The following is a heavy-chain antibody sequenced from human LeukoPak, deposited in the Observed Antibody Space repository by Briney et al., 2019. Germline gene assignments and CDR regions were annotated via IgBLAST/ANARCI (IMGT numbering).Heavy chain of an antibody. J-gene: IGHJ4*02. D-gene: IGHD3-10*01. CDR1: GGSISSSSYY. CDR2: ISYSEST. V-gene: IGHV4-39*01. CDR3: ARHPGSGRYIRYYFDY. Sequence: SETLSLTCNISGGSISSSSYYWGWIRQPPGKGLEWIGRISYSESTYYNPSIKSRVTISVDTSKQQFPLKLSSVTAADTAVYYCARHPGSGRYIRYYFDYWGQGTLVTVSS.